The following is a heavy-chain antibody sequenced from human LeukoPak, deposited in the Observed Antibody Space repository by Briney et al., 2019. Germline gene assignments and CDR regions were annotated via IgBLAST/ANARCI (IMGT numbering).Heavy chain of an antibody. CDR3: ARGQFQRDY. CDR2: INHSGRT. D-gene: IGHD5-24*01. Sequence: PSETLSLTCAVYGGSLSGYYWNWIRQPPGKGLEWIGEINHSGRTKYNPTLKSRVTISVDTSKNQFSLILSSVTAADTAVYYCARGQFQRDYWGQGTLVTVSS. V-gene: IGHV4-34*01. CDR1: GGSLSGYY. J-gene: IGHJ4*02.